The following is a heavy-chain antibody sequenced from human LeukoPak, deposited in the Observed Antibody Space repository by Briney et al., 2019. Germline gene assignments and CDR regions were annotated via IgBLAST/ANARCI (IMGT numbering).Heavy chain of an antibody. J-gene: IGHJ4*02. V-gene: IGHV4-31*03. D-gene: IGHD3-16*02. CDR3: ARASRLWDLSLCY. CDR1: GGSIISGDSY. Sequence: PSETLSLTCTVSGGSIISGDSYWSWIRQHPGKGLEWIGYISNRGRTYYNPSLKSRLTISVDTSKNQFSLKLSSVTAADTAVYHCARASRLWDLSLCYWRQGTLVTVSS. CDR2: ISNRGRT.